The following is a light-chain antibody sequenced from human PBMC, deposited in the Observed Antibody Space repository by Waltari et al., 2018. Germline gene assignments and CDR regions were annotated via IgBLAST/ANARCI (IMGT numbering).Light chain of an antibody. CDR1: SSDVGGYNY. V-gene: IGLV2-14*01. CDR2: DVS. CDR3: ASYTSSSTWV. J-gene: IGLJ3*02. Sequence: QSALTQPASVSGSPGQSITISCTGTSSDVGGYNYVCWYQQYPGKAPKLLIYDVSSRPSGVFNRFSGSKSGNTASLTISGLQAEDEADYYCASYTSSSTWVFGGGTKLTVL.